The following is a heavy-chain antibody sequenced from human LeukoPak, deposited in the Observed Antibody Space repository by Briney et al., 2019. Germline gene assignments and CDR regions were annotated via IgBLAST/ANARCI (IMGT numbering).Heavy chain of an antibody. CDR1: GDSVSSGY. J-gene: IGHJ1*01. CDR2: ISDSGIT. CDR3: AGGGHRYSRD. V-gene: IGHV4-4*09. Sequence: SETLSLTCTVSGDSVSSGYWTWIRQLPGKGLEWIGYISDSGITDYNPYLKSRLTISVDTSNNKFSLNLHSVTAADTAVYYCAGGGHRYSRDWGQGILVTVSS. D-gene: IGHD2-15*01.